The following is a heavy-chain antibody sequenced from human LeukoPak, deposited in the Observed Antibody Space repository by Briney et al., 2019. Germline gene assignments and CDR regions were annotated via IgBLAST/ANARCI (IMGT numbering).Heavy chain of an antibody. V-gene: IGHV3-30*02. Sequence: GGSLRLSCAASGFTFSSYGMHWVRQAPGKGLEWVAFIRYDRRNQYYADSVKGRFTISRDNSKNTLYLQMNSLRAEDTGVYYCAKDSAFYYIDVWGKGTTVIISS. CDR2: IRYDRRNQ. CDR1: GFTFSSYG. D-gene: IGHD3-10*01. CDR3: AKDSAFYYIDV. J-gene: IGHJ6*03.